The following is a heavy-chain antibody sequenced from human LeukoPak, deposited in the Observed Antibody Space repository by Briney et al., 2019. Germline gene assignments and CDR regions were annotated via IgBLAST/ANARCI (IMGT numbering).Heavy chain of an antibody. D-gene: IGHD3-10*01. J-gene: IGHJ6*02. CDR3: ARHVTMVRGIIFYYYGMDV. Sequence: GASLKISCKGSGYSFTTYLIGWVRQMPGKVLEWMGIIYRGDSASSASPSFQRQATISADNSISTAYQQWSSLKASDTAMYYCARHVTMVRGIIFYYYGMDVWGQGTTVTVSS. CDR1: GYSFTTYL. CDR2: IYRGDSAS. V-gene: IGHV5-51*01.